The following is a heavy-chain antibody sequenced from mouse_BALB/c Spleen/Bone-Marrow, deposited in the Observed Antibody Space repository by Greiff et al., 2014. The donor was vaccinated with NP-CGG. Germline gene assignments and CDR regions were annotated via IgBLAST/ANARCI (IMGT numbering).Heavy chain of an antibody. Sequence: EVQLVESGAELVKPGASVKLSCTASGFNIKDTYMHWVKQRPEQGLEWIGRIDPANGNTKYDPKFQGKATITAGTSSNTAYLQLSSLTSEDTAVYYCARYGNYCYAMDYWGQGTSVTVSS. CDR3: ARYGNYCYAMDY. CDR2: IDPANGNT. J-gene: IGHJ4*01. D-gene: IGHD2-1*01. CDR1: GFNIKDTY. V-gene: IGHV14-3*02.